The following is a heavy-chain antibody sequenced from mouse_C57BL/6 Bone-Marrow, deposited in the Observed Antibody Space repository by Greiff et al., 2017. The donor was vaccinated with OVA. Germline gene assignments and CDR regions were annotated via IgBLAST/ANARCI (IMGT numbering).Heavy chain of an antibody. J-gene: IGHJ2*01. D-gene: IGHD2-1*01. CDR2: IDPEDGAT. Sequence: EVQVVESGAELVKPGASVKLSCTASGFNIKDYYMHWVKQRTEQGLEWIGRIDPEDGATKYAPKFQGKATITADTSSNTAYLQLSSLTSEDTAVYYCARSLLEGYFDYWGQGTTLTVSS. V-gene: IGHV14-2*01. CDR3: ARSLLEGYFDY. CDR1: GFNIKDYY.